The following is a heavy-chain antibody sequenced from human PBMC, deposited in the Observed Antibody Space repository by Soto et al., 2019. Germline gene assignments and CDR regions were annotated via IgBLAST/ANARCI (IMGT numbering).Heavy chain of an antibody. J-gene: IGHJ5*02. D-gene: IGHD4-17*01. CDR1: GGSISSSSYY. V-gene: IGHV4-39*01. CDR3: ARHFQLGRTVTRSWWFDP. Sequence: SETLSLTCTVSGGSISSSSYYWGWIRQPPGKGLEWIGSTYYSGSTYYNPSLKSRVTISVDTSKNQFSLKLSSVTAADTAVYYCARHFQLGRTVTRSWWFDPWGQGTLVTVSS. CDR2: TYYSGST.